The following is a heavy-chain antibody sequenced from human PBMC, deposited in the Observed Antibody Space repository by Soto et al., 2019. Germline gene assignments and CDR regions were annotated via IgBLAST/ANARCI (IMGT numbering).Heavy chain of an antibody. D-gene: IGHD2-21*01. CDR1: GGSISSGAYY. Sequence: SETLSLTCTVSGGSISSGAYYWSWIRQHPGKGLEWIGYVYYSGSTYYNPSLKSRVTISVDTSKNQFSLKLSSVTAADTAVYYCARIRVMARDFDIWGQGTMVTVSS. V-gene: IGHV4-31*03. CDR2: VYYSGST. CDR3: ARIRVMARDFDI. J-gene: IGHJ3*02.